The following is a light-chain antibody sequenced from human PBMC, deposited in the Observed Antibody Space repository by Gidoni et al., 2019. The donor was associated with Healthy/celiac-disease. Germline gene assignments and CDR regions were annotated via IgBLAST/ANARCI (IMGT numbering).Light chain of an antibody. J-gene: IGKJ1*01. CDR2: LGS. V-gene: IGKV2-28*01. CDR3: MQARQTPWT. Sequence: DVVMTQSPLSLPVTPGEPASISCSSSQILLHSNGYNYLDWYLQKPGHSPQLMIYLGSNRASGVHDRFSGSGAGTDSILNSSREEAEDVVVYYCMQARQTPWTFGQGTKVEIK. CDR1: QILLHSNGYNY.